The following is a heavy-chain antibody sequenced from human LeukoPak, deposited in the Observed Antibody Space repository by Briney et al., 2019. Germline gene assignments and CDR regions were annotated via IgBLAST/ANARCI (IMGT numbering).Heavy chain of an antibody. CDR2: ISSSSSYI. D-gene: IGHD5-24*01. Sequence: AGGSLRLSCAASGFTFSSYSMNWVRQAPGKGLEWVSSISSSSSYIYYADSVKGGFTISRDNAKTPLYVQMNSLRAEDTAVYYCARDYPMAYFYYWGQGTLVTVSS. V-gene: IGHV3-21*01. CDR1: GFTFSSYS. J-gene: IGHJ4*02. CDR3: ARDYPMAYFYY.